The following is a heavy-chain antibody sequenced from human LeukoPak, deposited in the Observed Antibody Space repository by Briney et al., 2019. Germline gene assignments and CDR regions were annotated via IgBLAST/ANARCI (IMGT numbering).Heavy chain of an antibody. V-gene: IGHV3-30-3*01. Sequence: GGSPRLSCAASGFTFSSYAMHWVRQAPGKGLEWVAVISYDGSNKYYADSVKGRFTISRDNSKNTLYLQMNSLRAEDTAVYYCARAATGLGVVGFDYWGQGTLVTVSS. CDR1: GFTFSSYA. CDR3: ARAATGLGVVGFDY. CDR2: ISYDGSNK. J-gene: IGHJ4*02.